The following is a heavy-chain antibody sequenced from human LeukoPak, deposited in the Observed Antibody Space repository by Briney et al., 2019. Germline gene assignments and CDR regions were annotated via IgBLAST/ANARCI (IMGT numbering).Heavy chain of an antibody. CDR1: GFTFSSYG. CDR3: AKDPLYGSGSYYKLLDY. CDR2: ISYDGSNK. Sequence: PGGSLRLSCAASGFTFSSYGMHWVRQAPGKGLEWVAVISYDGSNKYYADSVKGRFTISRDNSKNTLYLQMNSLRAEDTAVYYCAKDPLYGSGSYYKLLDYWGQGTLVTVSS. V-gene: IGHV3-30*18. D-gene: IGHD3-10*01. J-gene: IGHJ4*02.